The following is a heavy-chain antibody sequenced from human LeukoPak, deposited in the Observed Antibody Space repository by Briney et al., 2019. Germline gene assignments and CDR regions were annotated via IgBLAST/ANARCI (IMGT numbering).Heavy chain of an antibody. CDR2: IKQDGSEK. D-gene: IGHD6-13*01. J-gene: IGHJ2*01. CDR1: GFTFSSYW. V-gene: IGHV3-7*01. CDR3: ARDGGYSSSWYVLVGAAYWYFDL. Sequence: GGSLRLSCAASGFTFSSYWMHWVRQAPGKGLEWVANIKQDGSEKYYVDSVKGRFTISRDNAKNSLYLQMNSLRAEDTAVYYCARDGGYSSSWYVLVGAAYWYFDLWGRGTLVTVSS.